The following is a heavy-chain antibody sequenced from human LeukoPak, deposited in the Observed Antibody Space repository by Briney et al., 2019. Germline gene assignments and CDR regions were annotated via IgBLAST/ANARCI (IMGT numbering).Heavy chain of an antibody. V-gene: IGHV3-23*01. CDR1: GFTFSSYA. CDR3: AKDRGTTKYYDILTGPLN. J-gene: IGHJ4*02. D-gene: IGHD3-9*01. CDR2: ISGSGGST. Sequence: GGSLRLSCAASGFTFSSYAMSWVRQAPGKGLEWVSAISGSGGSTYYADSVKGRFTISRDNSKNTLYLQMNSLRAEDTAVYYCAKDRGTTKYYDILTGPLNWGQGTLVTVSS.